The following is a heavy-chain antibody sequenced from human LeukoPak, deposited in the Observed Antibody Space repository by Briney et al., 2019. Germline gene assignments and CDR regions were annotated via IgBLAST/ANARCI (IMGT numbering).Heavy chain of an antibody. Sequence: TSETLSLTCAVYGGSFSGYYWSWIRQPPGKGLEWIGEINHSGSTNYNPSLKSRVTISVDTSKNRFSLQLNSVTAADTAVYYCARDCSGGSCYGAFDIWGQGTMVTVSS. V-gene: IGHV4-34*01. J-gene: IGHJ3*02. CDR1: GGSFSGYY. CDR2: INHSGST. D-gene: IGHD2-15*01. CDR3: ARDCSGGSCYGAFDI.